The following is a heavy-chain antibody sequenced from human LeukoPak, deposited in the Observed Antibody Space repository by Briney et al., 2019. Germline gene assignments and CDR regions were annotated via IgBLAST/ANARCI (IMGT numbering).Heavy chain of an antibody. Sequence: NSSETLSLTCTVSGGSINNYYWSWIRQPPGKGLEWIGYIYYSGSTYYNPSLKSRVSISVDTSKNQFSLSLGSVTAADTAVYYCASGRELIATLPYWGQGTLVTVSS. J-gene: IGHJ4*02. CDR1: GGSINNYY. V-gene: IGHV4-59*06. D-gene: IGHD3-22*01. CDR2: IYYSGST. CDR3: ASGRELIATLPY.